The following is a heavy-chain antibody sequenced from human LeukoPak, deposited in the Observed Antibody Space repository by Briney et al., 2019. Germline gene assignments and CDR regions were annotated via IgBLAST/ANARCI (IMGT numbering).Heavy chain of an antibody. J-gene: IGHJ5*02. CDR2: ISAYNGNT. Sequence: ASVKVSSKASGYTFTSYGISWVRQAPGQGLEWMGWISAYNGNTNYAQKLQGRVTMTTDTSTSTAYMELRSLRSDDTAVYYCARDRSRCSSTSCYPGWFDPWGQGTLVTVSS. CDR3: ARDRSRCSSTSCYPGWFDP. V-gene: IGHV1-18*01. CDR1: GYTFTSYG. D-gene: IGHD2-2*01.